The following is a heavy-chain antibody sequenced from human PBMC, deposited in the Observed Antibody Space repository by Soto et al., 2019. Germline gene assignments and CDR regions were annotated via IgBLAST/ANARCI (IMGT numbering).Heavy chain of an antibody. CDR1: GFTFSSYG. V-gene: IGHV3-33*01. D-gene: IGHD5-18*01. J-gene: IGHJ4*02. Sequence: QVQLVESGGGVVQPGRSLRLSCAASGFTFSSYGMHWVRQAPGQGLEWVAVIWYDGSNKYYADSVKGRFTISRDNSKNTLYLQMNSLRAEDTAVYYWAGDGGPGDSSFGWGQGTLVTVSS. CDR2: IWYDGSNK. CDR3: AGDGGPGDSSFG.